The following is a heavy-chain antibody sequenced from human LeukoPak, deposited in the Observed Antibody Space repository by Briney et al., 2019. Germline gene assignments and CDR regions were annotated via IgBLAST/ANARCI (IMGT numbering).Heavy chain of an antibody. CDR3: ARDAPSSWLDY. CDR2: IYYSGST. CDR1: GGSISSYY. J-gene: IGHJ4*02. Sequence: SETLSLTCTVSGGSISSYYWSWIRQPPGKGLEWIGYIYYSGSTNYNPSLESRVTISVDTSKNQFSLRLTSVTTADTAVYFCARDAPSSWLDYWGPGILVTVSS. V-gene: IGHV4-59*01. D-gene: IGHD6-13*01.